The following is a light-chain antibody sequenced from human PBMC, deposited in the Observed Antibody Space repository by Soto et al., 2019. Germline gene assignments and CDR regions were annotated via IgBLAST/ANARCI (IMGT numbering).Light chain of an antibody. CDR3: QQSHGIPYT. CDR2: AVS. Sequence: EIQMTQSPSSLSASGGDRVTITCRASQTISPYLTWYQQEPGKAPKLLIYAVSSWHSGVPSRFSGSGSGTDFTLTISILQPEVFAAYYCQQSHGIPYTFGQGTKLEIK. CDR1: QTISPY. J-gene: IGKJ2*01. V-gene: IGKV1-39*01.